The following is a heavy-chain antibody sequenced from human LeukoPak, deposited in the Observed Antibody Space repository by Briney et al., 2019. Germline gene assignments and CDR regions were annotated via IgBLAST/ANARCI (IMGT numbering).Heavy chain of an antibody. J-gene: IGHJ3*02. CDR2: IYHSGST. D-gene: IGHD2-2*02. CDR3: ARRVLDCSSTSCYTGYAFDI. V-gene: IGHV4-39*07. Sequence: PSEALSLTCTVSGGSISSSSYYWGWIRQPPGKGLEWIGSIYHSGSTYYNPSLKSRVTISVDTSKNQFSLKLSSVTAADTAVYYCARRVLDCSSTSCYTGYAFDIWGQGTMVTVSS. CDR1: GGSISSSSYY.